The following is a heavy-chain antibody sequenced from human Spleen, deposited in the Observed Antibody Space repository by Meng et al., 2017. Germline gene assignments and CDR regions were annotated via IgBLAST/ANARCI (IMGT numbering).Heavy chain of an antibody. V-gene: IGHV1-2*02. CDR3: TRDRWFGNNWFDP. D-gene: IGHD3-10*01. J-gene: IGHJ5*02. CDR2: INPNSGGT. CDR1: GYTFTAYY. Sequence: QVPLVQFGAEGKKPGASVKVSCKASGYTFTAYYMHWVRQAPGQGLQWMGWINPNSGGTNYAQRFQDRVTMTRDTSISTAYMELSRLRSDDMAMYYCTRDRWFGNNWFDPWGQGTLVTISS.